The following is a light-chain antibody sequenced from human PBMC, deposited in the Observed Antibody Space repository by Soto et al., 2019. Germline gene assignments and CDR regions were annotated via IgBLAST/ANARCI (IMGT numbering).Light chain of an antibody. Sequence: DIQMTQSPSSLSASVGDRVTITCRASQSISSYLNWYQQKPGKAPKLLIYAASSLQSGVPSRFSDRGARTDFTLTISSLQPEDFATYYCQQSYRTPPYTFGQGTKLEIK. V-gene: IGKV1-39*01. J-gene: IGKJ2*01. CDR2: AAS. CDR1: QSISSY. CDR3: QQSYRTPPYT.